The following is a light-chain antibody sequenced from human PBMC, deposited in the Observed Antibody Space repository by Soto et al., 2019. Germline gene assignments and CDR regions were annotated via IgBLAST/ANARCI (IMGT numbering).Light chain of an antibody. CDR3: QQYKNWPPLT. V-gene: IGKV3-15*01. CDR2: GAS. Sequence: EIVMTQAPATLSVSPGETATLSCSASQSVSSNLAWYQQKPGQAPSLLISGASTRATDIPPRFSGSGSGTEFTLTLTSLQSEDFAVYDCQQYKNWPPLTFGGGTKGEIK. CDR1: QSVSSN. J-gene: IGKJ4*01.